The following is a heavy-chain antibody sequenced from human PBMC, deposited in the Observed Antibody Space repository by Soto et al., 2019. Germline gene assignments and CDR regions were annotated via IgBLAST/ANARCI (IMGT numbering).Heavy chain of an antibody. V-gene: IGHV4-59*01. D-gene: IGHD5-12*01. CDR1: GGSISSYY. J-gene: IGHJ6*03. CDR2: IYYSGST. CDR3: ARGVATKYYYYYYYMDV. Sequence: SETLSLTCTVSGGSISSYYWSWIRQPPGKGLEWIGYIYYSGSTNYNPSLKSRVTISVDTSKNQFSLKLSSVTAADTAVYYCARGVATKYYYYYYYMDVWGKGTTVTVSS.